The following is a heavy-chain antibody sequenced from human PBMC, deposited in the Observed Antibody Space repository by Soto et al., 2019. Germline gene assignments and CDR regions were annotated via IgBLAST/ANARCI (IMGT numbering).Heavy chain of an antibody. V-gene: IGHV3-11*01. D-gene: IGHD2-15*01. CDR3: ARDVRDIVVVVAATLYYFDY. Sequence: QVQLVESGGGLVKPGGSLRLSCAASGFTFSDYYMSWIRQAPGKGLEWDSYISSSGSTIYYADSVKGRFTISRDNAKNSLYLQMNSLRAEDTAVYYCARDVRDIVVVVAATLYYFDYWGQGTLVTVSS. CDR2: ISSSGSTI. CDR1: GFTFSDYY. J-gene: IGHJ4*02.